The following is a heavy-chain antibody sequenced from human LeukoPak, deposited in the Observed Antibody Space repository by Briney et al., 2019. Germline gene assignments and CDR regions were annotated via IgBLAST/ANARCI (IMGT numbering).Heavy chain of an antibody. Sequence: GGSLRLSCAASGFTFTSYAMSWVRQAPGKGLEWVSAVRGDGDTTFYADSVKGRFTISRDNSKNTVYLQMDSLRTEDTAIYYCAKEDSSSHNLGYWGQGTLVTVSS. CDR3: AKEDSSSHNLGY. D-gene: IGHD6-13*01. CDR2: VRGDGDTT. CDR1: GFTFTSYA. J-gene: IGHJ4*02. V-gene: IGHV3-23*01.